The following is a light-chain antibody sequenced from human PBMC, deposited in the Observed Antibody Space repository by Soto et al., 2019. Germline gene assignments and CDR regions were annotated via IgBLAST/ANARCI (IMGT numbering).Light chain of an antibody. CDR1: SSNIGSSS. J-gene: IGLJ3*02. CDR3: AAWDDSLSGRV. V-gene: IGLV1-47*01. Sequence: QSVLTQPPSASGTPGQRVTFSCSGSSSNIGSSSVYWFQQLPGTAPKLLIYTNNQRPSGVPDRFSGSKSGTSASLAISGLRPEDEADYYCAAWDDSLSGRVFGGGTKVTVL. CDR2: TNN.